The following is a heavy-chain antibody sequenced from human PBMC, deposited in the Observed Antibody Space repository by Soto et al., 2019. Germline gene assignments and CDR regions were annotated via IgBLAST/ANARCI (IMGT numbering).Heavy chain of an antibody. Sequence: SGPTLVNPTQTLTLTCSFSGFSLSVYGVREIWFRQPPGETLEWLALIHWNDDKRYSPYLKSRLTITKDTSKNQVVLTLTNLDPLDTGTYFCAHTKDSSGFLTSWGQGILVTVSS. V-gene: IGHV2-5*01. CDR1: GFSLSVYGVR. CDR3: AHTKDSSGFLTS. J-gene: IGHJ5*02. CDR2: IHWNDDK. D-gene: IGHD3-22*01.